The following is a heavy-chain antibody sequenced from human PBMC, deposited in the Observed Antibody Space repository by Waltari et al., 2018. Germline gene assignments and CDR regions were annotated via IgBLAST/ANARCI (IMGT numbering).Heavy chain of an antibody. V-gene: IGHV1-69-2*01. D-gene: IGHD3-22*01. J-gene: IGHJ6*04. CDR3: ATEVDYYDSSGYYGADV. CDR2: VDPEDGET. Sequence: EVQLVQSGAEVKKPGATVTISCKASGYTFTDYYMHWVQQAPGKGLEWMGRVDPEDGETIYAEKFQGRVTITADTSTDTAYLELSSLRSEDTAVYYCATEVDYYDSSGYYGADVWGKGTTVTVSS. CDR1: GYTFTDYY.